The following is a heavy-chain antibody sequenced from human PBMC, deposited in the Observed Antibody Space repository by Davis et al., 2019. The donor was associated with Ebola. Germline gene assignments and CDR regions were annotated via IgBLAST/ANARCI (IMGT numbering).Heavy chain of an antibody. J-gene: IGHJ4*02. CDR3: AKWTKVASTREGVY. D-gene: IGHD5-12*01. V-gene: IGHV3-74*01. CDR2: IDPDGTGT. CDR1: GFTFSNFH. Sequence: GESLKISCAASGFTFSNFHIHWVRQTPGKGLVWVARIDPDGTGTNYADSVKGRFTISRDNSKNTLYLQMNSLRVEDTAEYYCAKWTKVASTREGVYWGQGTLVTVSS.